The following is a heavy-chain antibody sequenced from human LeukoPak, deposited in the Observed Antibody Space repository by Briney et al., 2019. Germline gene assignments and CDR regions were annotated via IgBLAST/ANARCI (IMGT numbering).Heavy chain of an antibody. Sequence: GGPLRLSCAASGFTFSSYGMHWVRQAPGKGLEWVAFIRYDGSNKYYADSVKGRFTISRDNSKNTLYLQMNSLRAEDTAVYYCAREEYYYDSSGFDYWGQGTLVTVSS. CDR1: GFTFSSYG. V-gene: IGHV3-30*02. CDR2: IRYDGSNK. J-gene: IGHJ4*02. CDR3: AREEYYYDSSGFDY. D-gene: IGHD3-22*01.